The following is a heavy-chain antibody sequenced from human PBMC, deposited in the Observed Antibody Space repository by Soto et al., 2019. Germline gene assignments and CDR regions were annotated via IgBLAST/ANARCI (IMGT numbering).Heavy chain of an antibody. CDR1: CGSITTGGYY. J-gene: IGHJ4*02. D-gene: IGHD2-15*01. Sequence: SETLSPTSTVSCGSITTGGYYWSWIRQLPGKGLEWIGHRYYSESTYYNPSLKSRVSISLDTSKNQFSLKLSFVTAADTAMYYCARTKCSGGSCYSWSLDYWGQGTPVTVSS. CDR3: ARTKCSGGSCYSWSLDY. V-gene: IGHV4-31*03. CDR2: RYYSEST.